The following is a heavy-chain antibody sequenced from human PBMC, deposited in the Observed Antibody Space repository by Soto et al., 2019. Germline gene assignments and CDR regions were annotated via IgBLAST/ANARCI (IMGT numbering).Heavy chain of an antibody. Sequence: SETLSLTCTVSGGSISSGDDYWNWIRQPPGKGLEWIGYIYYSGSTNYNPSLKSRVTISVDTSKNQFSLKLSSVTAADTAVYYCARDSDYDFWSGYPRPYGMDVWGQGTTVTVSS. D-gene: IGHD3-3*01. CDR1: GGSISSGDDY. CDR2: IYYSGST. V-gene: IGHV4-61*08. J-gene: IGHJ6*02. CDR3: ARDSDYDFWSGYPRPYGMDV.